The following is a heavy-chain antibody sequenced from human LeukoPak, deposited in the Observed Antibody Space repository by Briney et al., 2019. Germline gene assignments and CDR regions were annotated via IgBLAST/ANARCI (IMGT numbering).Heavy chain of an antibody. CDR1: GFTFSDHA. J-gene: IGHJ6*02. CDR2: IYYSGST. V-gene: IGHV4-31*02. Sequence: LTLPCAASGFTFSDHAMDWIRQHPGKGLEWIGYIYYSGSTYYNPSLKSRVTISVDTSKNQFSLKLSSVTAADTAVYYCAREGTDCSGGSCYVGTYYGMDVWGQGNTVTVSS. D-gene: IGHD2-15*01. CDR3: AREGTDCSGGSCYVGTYYGMDV.